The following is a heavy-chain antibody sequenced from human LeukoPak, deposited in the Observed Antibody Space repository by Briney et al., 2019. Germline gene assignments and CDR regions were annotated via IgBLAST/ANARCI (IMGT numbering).Heavy chain of an antibody. CDR1: GFTFSSYG. Sequence: GGTLRLSCAASGFTFSSYGMSWVRQAPGKGLEWVSAISGSGGFTYYADSVKGRFTISRDNSKNTLYLQMNSLRAEDTAVYYCAKDTGSSGWFDYWGQGTLVTVSS. V-gene: IGHV3-23*01. D-gene: IGHD6-19*01. CDR3: AKDTGSSGWFDY. J-gene: IGHJ4*02. CDR2: ISGSGGFT.